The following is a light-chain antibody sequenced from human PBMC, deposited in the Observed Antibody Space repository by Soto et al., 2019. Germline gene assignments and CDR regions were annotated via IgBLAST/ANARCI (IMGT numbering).Light chain of an antibody. CDR2: SNN. J-gene: IGLJ2*01. Sequence: QSVLTQPPSASGTPGQRVTISCSGSSSNIGRNTVNWFQQLPGTAPKLLIFSNNQRPSGVPDRFSGSKSGTSASLAISGLQSEDEADYYCAAWDDSLNGVVFGGGTKLTAL. CDR1: SSNIGRNT. V-gene: IGLV1-44*01. CDR3: AAWDDSLNGVV.